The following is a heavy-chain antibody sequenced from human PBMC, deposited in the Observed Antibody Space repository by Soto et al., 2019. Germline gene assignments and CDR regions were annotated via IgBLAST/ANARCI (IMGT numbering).Heavy chain of an antibody. CDR3: ARDHGSGWSGYGMDV. V-gene: IGHV3-48*03. D-gene: IGHD3-3*01. Sequence: GSLRLSCAASGFTFSSYEMNWVRQAPGKGLERVSYISSSGSTIYYADSVKGRFTISRDNAKNSLYLQMNSLRAEDTAVYYCARDHGSGWSGYGMDVWGQGTTVTVSS. CDR2: ISSSGSTI. CDR1: GFTFSSYE. J-gene: IGHJ6*02.